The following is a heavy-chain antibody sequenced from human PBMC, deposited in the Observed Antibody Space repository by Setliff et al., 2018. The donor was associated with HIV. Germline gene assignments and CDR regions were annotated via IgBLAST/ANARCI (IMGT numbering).Heavy chain of an antibody. CDR2: INADNGNT. V-gene: IGHV1-18*03. Sequence: ASVKVSCKASGYTFTSYGISWVRQAPGQGLEWMGWINADNGNTDYAQKFQGRVTITRDTSTGTAYMELRSLTSDDMAVYYCARDLNYAVDVWGKGTTVTVSS. CDR3: ARDLNYAVDV. D-gene: IGHD3-16*01. CDR1: GYTFTSYG. J-gene: IGHJ6*04.